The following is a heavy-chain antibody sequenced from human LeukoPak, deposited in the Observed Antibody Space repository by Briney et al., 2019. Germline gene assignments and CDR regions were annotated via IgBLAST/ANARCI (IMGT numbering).Heavy chain of an antibody. CDR3: ARDHDYRFDY. Sequence: GGSLRLSCAASGFTFSSYWMSWVRQARGKGLEWVAKIEQHGSDKYHVDSVKGRFTISRDNAKNSLYLQMNSLRAEDTAVYYCARDHDYRFDYWGQGTLVTVSS. V-gene: IGHV3-7*01. CDR1: GFTFSSYW. D-gene: IGHD4-11*01. J-gene: IGHJ4*02. CDR2: IEQHGSDK.